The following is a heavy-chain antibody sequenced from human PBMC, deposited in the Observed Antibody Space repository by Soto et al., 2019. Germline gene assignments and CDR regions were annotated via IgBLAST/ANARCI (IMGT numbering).Heavy chain of an antibody. D-gene: IGHD2-2*01. CDR3: ASHRSRAISTY. CDR2: INHSGST. CDR1: CGTSGDFG. Sequence: VECGTSGDFGGRWIRQPPGKGLEWIGEINHSGSTNYNPSLKSRVTISVDTSKNQFSLKLSSVTAADMAVYYCASHRSRAISTYWGQGTLVTGSS. V-gene: IGHV4-34*01. J-gene: IGHJ4*02.